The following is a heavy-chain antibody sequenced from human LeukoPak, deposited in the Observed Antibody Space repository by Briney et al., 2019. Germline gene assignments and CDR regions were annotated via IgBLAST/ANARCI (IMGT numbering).Heavy chain of an antibody. CDR3: LEGPEALDY. V-gene: IGHV3-48*02. J-gene: IGHJ4*02. CDR2: ISRGRPNI. Sequence: PGGSLRLSCVASGFTFSDYSMNWVRQAPGKGLEWVSYISRGRPNIHYAQSVKGRFTISRDSAKNSLYLQMNSLRDEDTAVYYCLEGPEALDYWGQGTLVTVSS. CDR1: GFTFSDYS. D-gene: IGHD1-1*01.